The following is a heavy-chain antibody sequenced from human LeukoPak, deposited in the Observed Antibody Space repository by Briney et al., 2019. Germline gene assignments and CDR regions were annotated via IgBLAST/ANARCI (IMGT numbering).Heavy chain of an antibody. CDR3: TKASLAFGTKYFDP. D-gene: IGHD3-10*01. J-gene: IGHJ5*02. CDR2: MNPKSGNT. CDR1: GGTFSSYT. V-gene: IGHV1-8*02. Sequence: ASVKVSCKASGGTFSSYTISWVRQAPGQGLEWMGWMNPKSGNTGYGQKFQGRVTVTRVTSITTAYMELRSLRSDDTAVYYCTKASLAFGTKYFDPWGQGTLVTVSS.